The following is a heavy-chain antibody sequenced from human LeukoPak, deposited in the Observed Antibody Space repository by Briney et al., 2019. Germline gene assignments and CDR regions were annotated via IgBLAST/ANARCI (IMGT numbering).Heavy chain of an antibody. Sequence: SETLSLTCTVSGGSVSSGSYYWSWIRQPPGKGLEWIGYIYYSGSTYYNPSLKSRVTISVDTSKNQFSLKLSSVTAADTAVYYCARDLRVNPYYYYGMDVWGQGTTVTVSS. CDR3: ARDLRVNPYYYYGMDV. CDR2: IYYSGST. V-gene: IGHV4-31*03. CDR1: GGSVSSGSYY. D-gene: IGHD1-14*01. J-gene: IGHJ6*02.